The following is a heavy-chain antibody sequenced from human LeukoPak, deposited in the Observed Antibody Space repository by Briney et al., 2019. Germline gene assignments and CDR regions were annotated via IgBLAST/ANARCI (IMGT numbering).Heavy chain of an antibody. CDR3: AKDQAYGGNSGLDYYYGMDV. Sequence: GGSLRLSCAASGFTFSSYGMHWVRQAPGKGLEWVAVISYDGSNKYYADSVKGRFTISRDNSKNTLYLQMNSLRGEDTAVYHCAKDQAYGGNSGLDYYYGMDVWGQGTPVTVSS. D-gene: IGHD4-23*01. CDR2: ISYDGSNK. V-gene: IGHV3-30*18. CDR1: GFTFSSYG. J-gene: IGHJ6*02.